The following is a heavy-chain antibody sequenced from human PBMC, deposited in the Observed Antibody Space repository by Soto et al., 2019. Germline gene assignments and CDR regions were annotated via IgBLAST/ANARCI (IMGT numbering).Heavy chain of an antibody. D-gene: IGHD2-15*01. J-gene: IGHJ4*02. CDR3: ASAYCSGDSCYIGVCFDY. CDR1: GFTFDDYG. CDR2: INWNGGST. Sequence: EVQLVESGGGVVRPGGSLRLSCAASGFTFDDYGMSWVRQAPGKGLEWVSGINWNGGSTGYADSVKGRFTLSRDNAQNPLYLPMNSLRAEDTALYYCASAYCSGDSCYIGVCFDYWGRGTLVTVCS. V-gene: IGHV3-20*04.